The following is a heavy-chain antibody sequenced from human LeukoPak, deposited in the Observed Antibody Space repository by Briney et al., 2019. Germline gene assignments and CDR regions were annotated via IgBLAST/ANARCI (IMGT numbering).Heavy chain of an antibody. CDR1: GASISAYY. CDR3: ARLFSSDWSPYYFDY. J-gene: IGHJ4*02. D-gene: IGHD6-19*01. V-gene: IGHV4-59*08. Sequence: SETLSLTCTVSGASISAYYWSWIRQPPGKGLEHIGSIYYTGSTNYNPSLKSRVTISVDTSKNQFSLQLSSVTAADTAVYYCARLFSSDWSPYYFDYWGQGALVTVSS. CDR2: IYYTGST.